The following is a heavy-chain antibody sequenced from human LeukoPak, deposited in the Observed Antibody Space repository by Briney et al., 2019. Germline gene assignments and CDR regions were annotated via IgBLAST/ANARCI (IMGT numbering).Heavy chain of an antibody. Sequence: GGSLRLSCGASGFTFSTYGMHWVRQAPGKGLEWVAFIRYDGSKKYYADSVKGRFTISRDNSKNTLYLQMNSLRAEDTAVYYCAKDRGREDYWGQGALVTVSS. J-gene: IGHJ4*02. V-gene: IGHV3-30*02. CDR3: AKDRGREDY. D-gene: IGHD3-10*01. CDR1: GFTFSTYG. CDR2: IRYDGSKK.